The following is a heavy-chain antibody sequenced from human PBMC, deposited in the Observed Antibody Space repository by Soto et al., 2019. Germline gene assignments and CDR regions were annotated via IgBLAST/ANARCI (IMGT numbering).Heavy chain of an antibody. CDR3: AKDPSYYDILTGYYGFFDY. D-gene: IGHD3-9*01. V-gene: IGHV4-61*01. Sequence: SETLSLTCTVSGGSVSSGSYYRSWIRQPPGKGLEWIGYIYYSGSTNYNPSLKSRVTISVDTSKNQFSLKLSSVTAADTAVYYCAKDPSYYDILTGYYGFFDYWGQGTLVTVSS. CDR1: GGSVSSGSYY. CDR2: IYYSGST. J-gene: IGHJ4*02.